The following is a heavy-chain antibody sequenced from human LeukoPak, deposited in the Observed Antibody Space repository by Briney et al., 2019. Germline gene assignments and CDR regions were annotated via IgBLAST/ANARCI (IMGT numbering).Heavy chain of an antibody. Sequence: GGSLRLSCAASGFTFSSYAMSWVRQAPGKGLEWVSAISGSGGSTYYADSVKGRLTISRDNSKNTLYLQMNSLRAEDTAVYYCAKDWKSSSSWYMDVWGKGTTVTVSS. D-gene: IGHD6-6*01. CDR1: GFTFSSYA. CDR2: ISGSGGST. CDR3: AKDWKSSSSWYMDV. J-gene: IGHJ6*03. V-gene: IGHV3-23*01.